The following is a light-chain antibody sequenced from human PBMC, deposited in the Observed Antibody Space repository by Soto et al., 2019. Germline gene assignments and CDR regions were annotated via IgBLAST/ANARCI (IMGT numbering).Light chain of an antibody. CDR3: ISYAGSNLLYV. J-gene: IGLJ1*01. Sequence: QSVLTQPPSASGSPVQSVTISCTGTSSDVGGYNYVSWYQQHPGKAPKLMIYEVSKRPSGVPDRFSGSKSGNTASLTVSGLQAEDEADYYCISYAGSNLLYVFGTGTKVTVL. CDR1: SSDVGGYNY. V-gene: IGLV2-8*01. CDR2: EVS.